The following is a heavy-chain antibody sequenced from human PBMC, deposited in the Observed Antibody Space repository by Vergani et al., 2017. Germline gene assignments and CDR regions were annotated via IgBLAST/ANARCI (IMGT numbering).Heavy chain of an antibody. CDR2: INAGNGNT. Sequence: QVQLVQSGAEVKKPGASVKVSCKASGYTFTSYAMHWVRQAPGQRLEWMGWINAGNGNTKYSQKFQGRVTITRDTSASTAYMELSSLRSEDTAVYYCARGCGYDFWSGQHYFDYWGQGTLVTVSS. CDR1: GYTFTSYA. J-gene: IGHJ4*02. V-gene: IGHV1-3*01. CDR3: ARGCGYDFWSGQHYFDY. D-gene: IGHD3-3*01.